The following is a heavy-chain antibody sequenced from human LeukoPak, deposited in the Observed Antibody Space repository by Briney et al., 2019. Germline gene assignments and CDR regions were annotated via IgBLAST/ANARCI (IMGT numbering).Heavy chain of an antibody. V-gene: IGHV3-23*01. J-gene: IGHJ4*02. Sequence: PGGSLRLSRAASGLTFSNYAMSWVRQAPGKGLEWVSAISGNGGRTYYADSVKGRFTISRDNSKNTLYLQMNSLRAEDTALYYCARDIGGRLGIDYWGQGTLVTVSS. CDR2: ISGNGGRT. D-gene: IGHD1-26*01. CDR3: ARDIGGRLGIDY. CDR1: GLTFSNYA.